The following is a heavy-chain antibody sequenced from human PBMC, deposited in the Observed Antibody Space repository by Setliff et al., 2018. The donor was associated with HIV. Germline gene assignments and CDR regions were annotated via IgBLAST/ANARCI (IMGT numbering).Heavy chain of an antibody. CDR3: ARYGDGYNSGDALVY. CDR2: GYHTGST. Sequence: PSETLSLTCAVSGFPFTSGYYWGWIRQPPGKGLEWIGSGYHTGSTAYNPSLKSRVTISLDTSKNQFSLQLNSVTAADTAVYYCARYGDGYNSGDALVYWGQGTPVTVSS. V-gene: IGHV4-38-2*01. D-gene: IGHD5-12*01. J-gene: IGHJ4*02. CDR1: GFPFTSGYY.